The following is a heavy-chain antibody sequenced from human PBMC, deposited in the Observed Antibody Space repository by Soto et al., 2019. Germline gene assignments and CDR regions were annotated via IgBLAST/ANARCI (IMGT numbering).Heavy chain of an antibody. J-gene: IGHJ4*02. CDR3: ARDATVLIVYAIPDY. CDR1: GFTFSSYS. V-gene: IGHV3-48*01. CDR2: ISSSSSTI. D-gene: IGHD2-8*01. Sequence: GGSLRLSCAASGFTFSSYSMNWVRQAPGKGLEWVSYISSSSSTIYYADSVKGRFTISRDNAKNSLYLQMNSLRAEDTAVYYCARDATVLIVYAIPDYWGQGTLVTVSS.